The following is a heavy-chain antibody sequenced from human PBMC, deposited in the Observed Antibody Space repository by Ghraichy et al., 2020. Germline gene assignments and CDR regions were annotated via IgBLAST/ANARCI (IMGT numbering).Heavy chain of an antibody. Sequence: GGSLRLSCAASGFIFSSYAMSWVRQASGKGLEWVSGISGSGGSTYYADSVKGRFTISRDNSKNTLYLQMNSLRAEDTAVYYCAKRYGDYDWYFDLWGRGTLVTGSS. V-gene: IGHV3-23*01. CDR3: AKRYGDYDWYFDL. CDR1: GFIFSSYA. J-gene: IGHJ2*01. D-gene: IGHD4-17*01. CDR2: ISGSGGST.